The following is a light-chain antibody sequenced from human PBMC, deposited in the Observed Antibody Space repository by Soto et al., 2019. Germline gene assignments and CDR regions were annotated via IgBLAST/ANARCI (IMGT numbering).Light chain of an antibody. J-gene: IGKJ5*01. CDR1: QDITNY. CDR2: DGS. V-gene: IGKV1-33*01. Sequence: DIPMTQSPSSLSASVGDRVTITCQASQDITNYLNWYQQKPGKAPRLLVYDGSNLETGVPSRFSVNGSGTHFSFTISSLHPEDIATYYCQQFDSLPITFGQGTRLEI. CDR3: QQFDSLPIT.